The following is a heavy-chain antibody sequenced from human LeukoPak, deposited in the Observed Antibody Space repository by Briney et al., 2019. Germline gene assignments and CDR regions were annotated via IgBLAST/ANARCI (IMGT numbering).Heavy chain of an antibody. Sequence: SETLSLTCTVSGGSISSYYWSWIRQPPGKGLEWIGYIYYSGSTNYNPSLKSRVTISADTSKNQFSLKLSSVTAADTAVYYCARVGVYYGSGSYYFDYWGQGTLVTVSS. J-gene: IGHJ4*02. CDR2: IYYSGST. V-gene: IGHV4-59*01. CDR3: ARVGVYYGSGSYYFDY. D-gene: IGHD3-10*01. CDR1: GGSISSYY.